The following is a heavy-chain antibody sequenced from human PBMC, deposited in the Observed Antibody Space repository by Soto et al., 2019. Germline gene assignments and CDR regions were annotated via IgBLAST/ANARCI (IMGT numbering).Heavy chain of an antibody. CDR3: VKDESINWYSGHFRH. V-gene: IGHV3-9*01. Sequence: EVQLVESGGGLVQPGRSLRLSCAASGFTFDDYAMHWVRQVPGKGLEWVSGINWNSGSIGYGDSVKGRFAISRDNAKNSLHLQMNRLSPEDTSFYYCVKDESINWYSGHFRHWGQGTLVTVSS. J-gene: IGHJ1*01. CDR1: GFTFDDYA. CDR2: INWNSGSI. D-gene: IGHD6-13*01.